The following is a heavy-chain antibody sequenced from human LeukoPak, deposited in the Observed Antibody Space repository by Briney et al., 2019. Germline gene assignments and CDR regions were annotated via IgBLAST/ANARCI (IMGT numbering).Heavy chain of an antibody. CDR2: INPSGGST. J-gene: IGHJ4*02. V-gene: IGHV1-46*01. D-gene: IGHD5-24*01. Sequence: ASVKVSCKASGYTFTSYYMHWVRQAPGQGLEWMGIINPSGGSTSYAQKFQGRVTMTRDTSISTAYMELTRLRSDDTAVYYCARVLGRRWLQPGYWGQGTLVTVSS. CDR3: ARVLGRRWLQPGY. CDR1: GYTFTSYY.